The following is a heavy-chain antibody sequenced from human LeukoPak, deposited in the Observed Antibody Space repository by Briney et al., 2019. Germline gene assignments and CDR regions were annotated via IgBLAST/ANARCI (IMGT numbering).Heavy chain of an antibody. Sequence: SETLSLTCTVSAYSINNGYYWGWIRQPPGKGLEWIGSIYHSGSTYYNPSLKSRVTISVDTSKNQFSLKLSSVTAADTAVYYCARDHRWVLWFGERNDNWFDPWGQGTLVTVSS. CDR1: AYSINNGYY. D-gene: IGHD3-10*01. V-gene: IGHV4-38-2*02. CDR3: ARDHRWVLWFGERNDNWFDP. CDR2: IYHSGST. J-gene: IGHJ5*02.